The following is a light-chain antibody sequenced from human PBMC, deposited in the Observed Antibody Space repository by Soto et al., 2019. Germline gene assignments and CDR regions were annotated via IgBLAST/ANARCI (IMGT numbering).Light chain of an antibody. Sequence: DIVLTQSPATLSLSPGERATLSCRASQSVSSYLAWYQQKPGQAPRLLIYDASSRATGIPARFSGSGSGTDFTLTISSLEPEDFAVYYCQQRSHWPVTFGQGTKVDIK. CDR3: QQRSHWPVT. V-gene: IGKV3-11*01. CDR1: QSVSSY. CDR2: DAS. J-gene: IGKJ1*01.